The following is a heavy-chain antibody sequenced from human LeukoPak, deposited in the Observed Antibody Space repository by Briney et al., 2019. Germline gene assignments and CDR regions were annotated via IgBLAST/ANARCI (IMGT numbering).Heavy chain of an antibody. J-gene: IGHJ3*02. CDR2: INNDGSST. CDR3: ASVVGGYYPPVEAFDI. CDR1: GFTFSSCW. V-gene: IGHV3-74*01. Sequence: PGGYLRLSCAASGFTFSSCWMHWVRQAPGKGLVWVSRINNDGSSTSYADSVKGRFTISRDNAKNTLYLAMNSLRDEDTAVYYCASVVGGYYPPVEAFDIWGQGTMVTVSS. D-gene: IGHD3-3*01.